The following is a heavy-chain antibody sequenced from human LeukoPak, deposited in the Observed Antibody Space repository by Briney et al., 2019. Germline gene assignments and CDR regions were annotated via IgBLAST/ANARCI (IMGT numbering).Heavy chain of an antibody. CDR1: GFSFSSYW. Sequence: GGSLRLSCTASGFSFSSYWMHWVRQVPGKGLEWVSCLNSDGTRISYADSVKGRFTISRDNAKNSLYLQMNSLRAEDTALYHCARAHSSSWPSSDYWGQGTLVTVSS. CDR3: ARAHSSSWPSSDY. J-gene: IGHJ4*02. D-gene: IGHD6-13*01. V-gene: IGHV3-74*01. CDR2: LNSDGTRI.